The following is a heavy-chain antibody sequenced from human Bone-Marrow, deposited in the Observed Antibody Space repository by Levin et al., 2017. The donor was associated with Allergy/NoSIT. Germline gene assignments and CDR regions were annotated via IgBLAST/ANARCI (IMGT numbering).Heavy chain of an antibody. Sequence: ASVKVSCKASGYTFTSYDINWVRQATGQGLEWMGWMNPNSGNTGYAQKFQGRVTMTRNTSISTAYMELSSLRSEDTAVYYCARRYYDSSGYPEDLDYWGQGTLVTVSS. J-gene: IGHJ4*02. V-gene: IGHV1-8*01. CDR2: MNPNSGNT. CDR3: ARRYYDSSGYPEDLDY. CDR1: GYTFTSYD. D-gene: IGHD3-22*01.